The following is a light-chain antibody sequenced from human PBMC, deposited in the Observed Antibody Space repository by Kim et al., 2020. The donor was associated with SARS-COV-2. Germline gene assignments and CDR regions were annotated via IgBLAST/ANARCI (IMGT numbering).Light chain of an antibody. Sequence: EIVMTQSPATLSVSPGERATLSCRASQSVSSNLAWYQQKPGQAPRLLIYGASTRATGIPARFSGSGSGTEFTLTISSLQSEDFAVYYCQQYKNWPTFGQEPELEIK. CDR3: QQYKNWPT. J-gene: IGKJ2*01. V-gene: IGKV3-15*01. CDR2: GAS. CDR1: QSVSSN.